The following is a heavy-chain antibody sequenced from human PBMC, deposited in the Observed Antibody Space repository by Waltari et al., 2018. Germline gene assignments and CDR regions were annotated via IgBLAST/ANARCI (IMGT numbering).Heavy chain of an antibody. CDR2: INSDGSST. CDR3: ARWDNYGGLEAYYYYGMDV. D-gene: IGHD4-17*01. J-gene: IGHJ6*02. Sequence: SCAASGFTFSSYWMHWVRQAPGKGLVWVSRINSDGSSTSYADSVKGRFTISRDNAKNTLYLQMNSLRAEDTAVYYCARWDNYGGLEAYYYYGMDVWGQGTTVTVSS. V-gene: IGHV3-74*01. CDR1: GFTFSSYW.